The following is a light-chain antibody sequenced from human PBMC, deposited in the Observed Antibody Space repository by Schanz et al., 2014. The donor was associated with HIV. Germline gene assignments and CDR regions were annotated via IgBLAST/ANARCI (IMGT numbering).Light chain of an antibody. CDR1: SSDVGGYNY. CDR3: SSYTTTSTYV. Sequence: QSALTQPPSASGSPGRSVTISCTGTSSDVGGYNYVSWYQQHPGKAPKFMIYDVSNRPSGVSNRFSGSKSGNTASLTISGLQAEDEADYYCSSYTTTSTYVFGAGTKLTVL. CDR2: DVS. J-gene: IGLJ1*01. V-gene: IGLV2-14*03.